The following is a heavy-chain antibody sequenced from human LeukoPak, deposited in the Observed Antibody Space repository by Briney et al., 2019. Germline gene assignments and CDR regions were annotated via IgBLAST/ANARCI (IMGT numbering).Heavy chain of an antibody. Sequence: GSLRLSCAASGFTFSDYYMSWIRQAPGKGLEWIGEINHSGSTNYNPSLKSRVTISVDTSKNQFSLKLSSVTAADTAVYYCARHGYGSSIDYWGQGTLVTVSS. CDR3: ARHGYGSSIDY. D-gene: IGHD1-26*01. CDR2: INHSGST. CDR1: GFTFSDYY. J-gene: IGHJ4*02. V-gene: IGHV4-34*01.